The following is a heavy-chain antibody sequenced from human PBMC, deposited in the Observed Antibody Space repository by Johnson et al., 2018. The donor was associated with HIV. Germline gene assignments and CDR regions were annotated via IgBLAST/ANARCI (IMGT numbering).Heavy chain of an antibody. Sequence: VQLVESGGGLVQPGGSLRLSCATSGSTFSSNWMSWVRQAPGKGLEWVANINQDGSEKYHVDSVKGRFTISRDNSKNTLYLQMNSLRAEDTAVYYCAKDDLGASGAFDIWGQGTMVTVSS. J-gene: IGHJ3*02. CDR3: AKDDLGASGAFDI. V-gene: IGHV3-7*01. D-gene: IGHD1-26*01. CDR1: GSTFSSNW. CDR2: INQDGSEK.